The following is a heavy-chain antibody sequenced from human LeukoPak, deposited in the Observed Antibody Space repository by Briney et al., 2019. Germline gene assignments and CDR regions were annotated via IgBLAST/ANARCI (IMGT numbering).Heavy chain of an antibody. CDR1: GGTFSSYA. J-gene: IGHJ5*02. V-gene: IGHV1-69*13. CDR2: IIPIFGTA. CDR3: ASLQILLWFGELLYPQNWFDP. D-gene: IGHD3-10*01. Sequence: SVKVSCKASGGTFSSYAISWVRQAPGQGLEWMGGIIPIFGTANYAQKFQGRVTITADESTGTAYMELSSLRSEDTAVYYCASLQILLWFGELLYPQNWFDPWGQGTLVTVSS.